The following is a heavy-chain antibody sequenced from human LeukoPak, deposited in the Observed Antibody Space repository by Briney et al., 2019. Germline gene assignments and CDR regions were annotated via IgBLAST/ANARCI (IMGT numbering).Heavy chain of an antibody. Sequence: SETLPLTCTVSGDSISSGDYYWSWIRQPPGKGLEWIGYIYYSGSTNYNPSLKSRVTISVDTSKNQFSLKLSSVTAADTAVYYCARGGGSYGRYYYMDVWGKGTTVTISS. J-gene: IGHJ6*03. V-gene: IGHV4-61*08. CDR2: IYYSGST. D-gene: IGHD1-26*01. CDR3: ARGGGSYGRYYYMDV. CDR1: GDSISSGDYY.